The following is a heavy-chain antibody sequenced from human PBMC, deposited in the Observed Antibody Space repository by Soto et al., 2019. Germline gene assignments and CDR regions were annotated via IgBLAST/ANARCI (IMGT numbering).Heavy chain of an antibody. V-gene: IGHV4-30-2*01. D-gene: IGHD7-27*01. CDR2: IYHSGST. J-gene: IGHJ5*02. CDR1: GGSISSGGYS. Sequence: SETLSLTCTVSGGSISSGGYSWSWIRQPPGRGLEWIGYIYHSGSTYYNPSLKSRVTISVDRSKNQFSLKLSSVTAADTDVYYCARVPGPWGQGTLVTV. CDR3: ARVPGP.